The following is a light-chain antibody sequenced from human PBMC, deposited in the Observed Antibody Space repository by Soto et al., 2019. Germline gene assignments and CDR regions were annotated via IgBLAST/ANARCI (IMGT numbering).Light chain of an antibody. J-gene: IGKJ4*01. V-gene: IGKV3-15*01. CDR3: QQFQKWPLT. CDR1: QSVSNN. CDR2: GAS. Sequence: EIVMTQSPATLSVSPGERATLSCRASQSVSNNLAWYQKKPGQAPRLLIYGASTRATGIPARFSGSGSGTEFTLTISSLQSEDFAVYYCQQFQKWPLTFGGGTNVEIK.